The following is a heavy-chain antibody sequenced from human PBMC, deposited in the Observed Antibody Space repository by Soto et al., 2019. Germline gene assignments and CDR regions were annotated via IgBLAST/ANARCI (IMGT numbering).Heavy chain of an antibody. CDR3: ARESGAHYYDSSGYPFDY. J-gene: IGHJ4*02. D-gene: IGHD3-22*01. Sequence: GASVKVSCKASGGTFSSYAISWVRQAPGQGLEWMGGIIPIFGTANYAQKFQGRVTITADESTSTAYMELSSLRSEDTAVYYCARESGAHYYDSSGYPFDYWGQGTLVTVSS. CDR1: GGTFSSYA. V-gene: IGHV1-69*13. CDR2: IIPIFGTA.